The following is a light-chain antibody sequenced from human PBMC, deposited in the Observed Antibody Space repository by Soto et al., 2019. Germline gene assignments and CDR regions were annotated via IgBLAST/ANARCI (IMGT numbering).Light chain of an antibody. J-gene: IGLJ2*01. CDR3: SSYAGSNDVV. CDR2: EVA. CDR1: SSDVGGYNY. V-gene: IGLV2-8*01. Sequence: QAVVTQPPSASGSPGQSVTISCTGTSSDVGGYNYVSWYQQHPGKAPKLIIYEVAKRPSGVPDRFSGSKSGNTASLTVSGLQAEDEADYYCSSYAGSNDVVFGGGTQLTVL.